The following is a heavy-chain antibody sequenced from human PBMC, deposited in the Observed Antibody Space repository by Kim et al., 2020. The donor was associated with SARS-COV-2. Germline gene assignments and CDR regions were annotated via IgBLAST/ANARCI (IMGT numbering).Heavy chain of an antibody. D-gene: IGHD5-12*01. CDR2: IYYSGST. V-gene: IGHV4-59*08. CDR1: GGSISSYY. CDR3: ARHPMLRGHFDY. Sequence: SETLSLTCTVSGGSISSYYWSWIRQPPGKGLECIGYIYYSGSTNYNPSLKSRVTISVDKSKNQFSLKLSSVTAADTAVYYCARHPMLRGHFDYWGQGTM. J-gene: IGHJ4*02.